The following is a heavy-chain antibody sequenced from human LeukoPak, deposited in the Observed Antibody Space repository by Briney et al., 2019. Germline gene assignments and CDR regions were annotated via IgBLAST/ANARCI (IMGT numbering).Heavy chain of an antibody. Sequence: GGSLRLSCAASGFTFSSYEMNWVRQAPGKGLEWVSSISSSSSYIYYADSVKGRFTISRDNAKNSLYLQMNSLRAEDTAVYYCARATTEQWLVEWGQGTLVTVSS. CDR3: ARATTEQWLVE. CDR1: GFTFSSYE. D-gene: IGHD6-19*01. CDR2: ISSSSSYI. J-gene: IGHJ4*02. V-gene: IGHV3-21*01.